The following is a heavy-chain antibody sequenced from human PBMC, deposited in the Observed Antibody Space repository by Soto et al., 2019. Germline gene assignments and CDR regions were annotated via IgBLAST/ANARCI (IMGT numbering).Heavy chain of an antibody. Sequence: EVQLVESGGGLVQPGRSLRLSCAASGFTFDDYAMHWVRRVPGKGLEWVSSISWNSNIIGYADSVKGRFTISRDNAKNTLYLQMSRLRPEDTVLYYCAKGGPDGFCSGGRCYFDYWGQGTLVTVSS. J-gene: IGHJ4*02. CDR1: GFTFDDYA. CDR3: AKGGPDGFCSGGRCYFDY. D-gene: IGHD2-15*01. CDR2: ISWNSNII. V-gene: IGHV3-9*01.